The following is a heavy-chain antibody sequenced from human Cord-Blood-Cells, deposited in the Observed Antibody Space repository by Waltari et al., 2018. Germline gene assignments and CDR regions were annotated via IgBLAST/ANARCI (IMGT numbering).Heavy chain of an antibody. D-gene: IGHD3-10*01. CDR1: GGSISSYY. V-gene: IGHV4-59*01. CDR2: IYYSGST. Sequence: QVQLQESGPGLVKPSETLSLTCTVSGGSISSYYWSWIRQPPGKGLEWIWYIYYSGSTNYNPSLKSRVTISVDTSKNQFSLKLSSVTAADTAVYYCATTSQYGSGSYFAFDIWGQGTMVTVSS. CDR3: ATTSQYGSGSYFAFDI. J-gene: IGHJ3*02.